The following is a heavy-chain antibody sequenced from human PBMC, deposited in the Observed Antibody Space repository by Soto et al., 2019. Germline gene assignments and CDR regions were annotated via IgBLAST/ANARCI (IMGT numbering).Heavy chain of an antibody. CDR1: GGTFSGDT. D-gene: IGHD2-8*02. J-gene: IGHJ3*01. CDR3: ARAPGVVGVESGGDL. CDR2: IIPVLGTA. Sequence: QVQLVQSGAEVNKPGSSVKVSCKASGGTFSGDTITWVRQAPGQGLEWMGGIIPVLGTANYDQNVHVRVTITADESTSTAYVELGSLTSDDTAVHYCARAPGVVGVESGGDLWGQGTMFTVSP. V-gene: IGHV1-69*16.